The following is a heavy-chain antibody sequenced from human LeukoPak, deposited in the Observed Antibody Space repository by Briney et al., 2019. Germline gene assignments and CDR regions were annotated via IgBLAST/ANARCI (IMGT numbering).Heavy chain of an antibody. D-gene: IGHD2-2*01. V-gene: IGHV1-69*13. CDR2: IIPIFGTA. CDR1: GGTFTSYA. Sequence: ASVKVSCKASGGTFTSYAISWVRQAPGQGLEWMGGIIPIFGTANYAQKFQGRVTITADESTSTAYMELSSLRSEDTAVYYCARHVPKLAVFYYYYYYMDVWGKGTTVTISS. CDR3: ARHVPKLAVFYYYYYYMDV. J-gene: IGHJ6*03.